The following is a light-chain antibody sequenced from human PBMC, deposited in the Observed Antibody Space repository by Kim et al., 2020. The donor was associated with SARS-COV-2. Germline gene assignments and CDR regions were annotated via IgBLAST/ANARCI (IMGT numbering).Light chain of an antibody. Sequence: GERATLSCRANETVSSSYVAWYQQRRGLAPRLLIYGPSARATGIPDRFSASGSGSGTDFTLTINRLEPEDSAVYFCQQYGGSPVTFGGGTKVDIK. J-gene: IGKJ4*01. CDR3: QQYGGSPVT. V-gene: IGKV3-20*01. CDR2: GPS. CDR1: ETVSSSY.